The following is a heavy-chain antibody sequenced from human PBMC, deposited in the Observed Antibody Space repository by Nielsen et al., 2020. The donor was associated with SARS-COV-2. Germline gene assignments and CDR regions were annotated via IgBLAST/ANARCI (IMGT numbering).Heavy chain of an antibody. J-gene: IGHJ5*02. V-gene: IGHV3-33*01. CDR3: ARDLTFGAYWFDP. CDR1: GFTLSSHG. CDR2: MWYHGGDE. D-gene: IGHD3/OR15-3a*01. Sequence: GESLKISCEASGFTLSSHGMHRVRQPPGKGLEWVAHMWYHGGDENYADSVRGRFTISRDLSKNTVYLQMSSLRVEDTAVYYCARDLTFGAYWFDPWSQGTLVTVSS.